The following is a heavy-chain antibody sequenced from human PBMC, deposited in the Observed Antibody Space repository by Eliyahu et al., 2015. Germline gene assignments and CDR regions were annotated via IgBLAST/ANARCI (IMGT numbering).Heavy chain of an antibody. D-gene: IGHD6-13*01. CDR2: IYHSGST. CDR3: ARLPRGQHRSPD. J-gene: IGHJ4*02. CDR1: GGXISSSTSY. Sequence: QLQLQESGPGLVKPSETLSLTCTVSGGXISSSTSYWGWLRQPPGKGLEWIATIYHSGSTYYSPSLKSRVTISVDTSKNQFSLKLRSVTPADTAVYYCARLPRGQHRSPDWGQGTLVTVSS. V-gene: IGHV4-39*01.